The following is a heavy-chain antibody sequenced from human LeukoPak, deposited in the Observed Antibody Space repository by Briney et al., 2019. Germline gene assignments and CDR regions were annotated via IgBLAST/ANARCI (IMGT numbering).Heavy chain of an antibody. J-gene: IGHJ4*02. CDR3: ARFCSSTSCYDYFDY. CDR2: IIPILGIA. V-gene: IGHV1-69*02. CDR1: GGTFSSYT. Sequence: SVKVSCKASGGTFSSYTTSWVRQAPGQGLEWMGRIIPILGIANYAQKFQGRVTITADKSTSTAYMELSSLRSEDTAVYYCARFCSSTSCYDYFDYWGQGTLVTVSS. D-gene: IGHD2-2*01.